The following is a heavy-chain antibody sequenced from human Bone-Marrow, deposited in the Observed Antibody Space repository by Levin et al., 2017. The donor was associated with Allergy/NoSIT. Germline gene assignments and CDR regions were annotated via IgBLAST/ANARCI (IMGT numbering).Heavy chain of an antibody. Sequence: SETLSLTCTVSGGSISSYYWSWIRQPPGKGLEWIGYIYYSGSTNYNPSLKSRVTISVDTSKNQFSLKLSSVTAADTAVYYCARMVGYGSGSYYKYYYYYMDVWGKGTTVTVSS. V-gene: IGHV4-59*01. CDR3: ARMVGYGSGSYYKYYYYYMDV. D-gene: IGHD3-10*01. CDR2: IYYSGST. J-gene: IGHJ6*03. CDR1: GGSISSYY.